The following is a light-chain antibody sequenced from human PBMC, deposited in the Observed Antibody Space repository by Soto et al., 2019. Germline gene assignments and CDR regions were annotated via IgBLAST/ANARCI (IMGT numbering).Light chain of an antibody. CDR1: QSISSY. V-gene: IGKV1-39*01. Sequence: DIQMTQSPSSLSASVVDRVTITCRASQSISSYLNWYQQKPGKAPKLLIYSASSLQSGVPSRFSGSGSATDFTLTISSLQPEDFATYYCQQSYSTPPSFVQGTKLEI. J-gene: IGKJ2*01. CDR3: QQSYSTPPS. CDR2: SAS.